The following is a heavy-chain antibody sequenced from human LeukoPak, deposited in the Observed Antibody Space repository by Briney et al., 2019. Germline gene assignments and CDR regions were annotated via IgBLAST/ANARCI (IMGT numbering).Heavy chain of an antibody. J-gene: IGHJ4*02. D-gene: IGHD2-15*01. CDR2: VKADGSEK. CDR3: ARYCGGGSCFDY. V-gene: IGHV3-7*04. Sequence: GGSLRLSCAASGFPFSSRWMSWVRQAPGKGLEWVANVKADGSEKYYVDSVKGRFTVSRDNAKNSLYLQMNSLRAEDTGLYYCARYCGGGSCFDYWGRGTQVTVSS. CDR1: GFPFSSRW.